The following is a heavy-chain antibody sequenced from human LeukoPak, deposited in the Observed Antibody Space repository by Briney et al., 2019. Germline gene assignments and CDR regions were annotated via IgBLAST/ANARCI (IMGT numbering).Heavy chain of an antibody. CDR2: IYYSGST. D-gene: IGHD6-19*01. Sequence: SETLSLTCTVSGGSISSYYWSWIRQPPGKGLEWIGYIYYSGSTNYSPSLKSRVTMSVDTSKNQFSLKLSSVTAADTAVYYCARGIAVARSYYFDYWGQGTLVTVSS. CDR3: ARGIAVARSYYFDY. J-gene: IGHJ4*02. CDR1: GGSISSYY. V-gene: IGHV4-59*12.